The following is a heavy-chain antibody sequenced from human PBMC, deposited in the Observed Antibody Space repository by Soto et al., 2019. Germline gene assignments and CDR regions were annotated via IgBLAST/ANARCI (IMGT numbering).Heavy chain of an antibody. CDR1: GGTFSSYT. V-gene: IGHV1-69*02. CDR2: IIPILGIA. J-gene: IGHJ6*03. Sequence: QVQLVQSGAEVKKPGSSVKVSCKASGGTFSSYTISWVRQAPGQGLEWMGRIIPILGIANYAQKFPGRVTITADNSTSTGYMELSSLRAEGTAVYYCAANLYCSGGSCCHYFYYYYMDLWGKGTTVTVS. D-gene: IGHD2-15*01. CDR3: AANLYCSGGSCCHYFYYYYMDL.